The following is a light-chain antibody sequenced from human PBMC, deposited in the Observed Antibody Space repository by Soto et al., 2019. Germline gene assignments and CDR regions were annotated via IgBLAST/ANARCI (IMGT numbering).Light chain of an antibody. Sequence: DIQMTQSPSSLSASVGDGVTITCRASQSISSYLNWYQQKPGKAPKLLIYAASSLQSGVPSRFSGSGSGTDFTLTISSLQPEDFATYYCQQSYTTPLTVGGGTKVDSK. V-gene: IGKV1-39*01. CDR3: QQSYTTPLT. J-gene: IGKJ4*01. CDR2: AAS. CDR1: QSISSY.